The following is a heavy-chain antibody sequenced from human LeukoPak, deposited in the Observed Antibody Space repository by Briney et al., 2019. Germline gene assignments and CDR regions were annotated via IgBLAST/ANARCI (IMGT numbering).Heavy chain of an antibody. V-gene: IGHV3-23*01. CDR1: GFTLSSYA. Sequence: GPSLRPFCPASGFTLSSYATSWVRQAPGKGLEWVSTISGSGGSTYYADSVKGRFTVSRDSSKNTLYLQMNSLRAEDTAVYYCATSHKSQLPYDAFDIWGQGTMGTVSS. CDR2: ISGSGGST. J-gene: IGHJ3*02. CDR3: ATSHKSQLPYDAFDI. D-gene: IGHD1-1*01.